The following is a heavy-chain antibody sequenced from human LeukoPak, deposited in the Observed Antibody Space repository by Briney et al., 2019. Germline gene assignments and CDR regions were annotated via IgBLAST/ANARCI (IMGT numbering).Heavy chain of an antibody. V-gene: IGHV1-3*01. CDR3: ARDRYILYYYYYYGMDV. CDR2: INAGNGNT. Sequence: ASVKVSCKASGYTFTSYAMHWVRQAPGQRLEWMGWINAGNGNTKYSQKFQGRVTITGDTSASTAYMELSSLRSEDTAVYYCARDRYILYYYYYYGMDVWGKGTTVTVSS. J-gene: IGHJ6*04. D-gene: IGHD3-10*01. CDR1: GYTFTSYA.